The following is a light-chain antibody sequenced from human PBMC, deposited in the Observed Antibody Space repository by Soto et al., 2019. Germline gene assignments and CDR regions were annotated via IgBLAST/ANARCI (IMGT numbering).Light chain of an antibody. CDR2: DAS. CDR3: QQYHRFFS. J-gene: IGKJ3*01. CDR1: QSVISW. V-gene: IGKV1-5*01. Sequence: DIQMTQSPYTLSASVGDRVTITCRASQSVISWVAWYQQKPGKAPKLLISDASTLDTGVPSRFSGSGSETEFTLTISSLQPDDFATADCQQYHRFFSFGPGTKVDVK.